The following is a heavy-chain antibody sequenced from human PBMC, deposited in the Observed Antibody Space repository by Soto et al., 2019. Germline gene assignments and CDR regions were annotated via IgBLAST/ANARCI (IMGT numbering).Heavy chain of an antibody. J-gene: IGHJ6*02. CDR1: GFTFSNSG. Sequence: EVQLLESGGDLVQPGGSLRLVCAASGFTFSNSGMRWVRQAPGQGLEWVSSIGPSGNTYYSDAVKGRFTISRDISKNTLFLQMDSLRAEDTATYYWANLLHNSYYNVMDVWAKGPRSPSP. D-gene: IGHD4-4*01. V-gene: IGHV3-23*01. CDR2: IGPSGNT. CDR3: ANLLHNSYYNVMDV.